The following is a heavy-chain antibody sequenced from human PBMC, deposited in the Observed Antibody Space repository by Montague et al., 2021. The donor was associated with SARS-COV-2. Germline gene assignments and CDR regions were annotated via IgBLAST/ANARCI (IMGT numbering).Heavy chain of an antibody. Sequence: SETLSLTCTVSGGSISPYHWCWIRQPPGKGLERIGNIYYTGSTNYNSSLTIQLTISVDTSENQFSLKVTSVTPADTAAYYCARVGWELQVGDYHFDYWGQGTLVTVSS. V-gene: IGHV4-59*01. CDR1: GGSISPYH. J-gene: IGHJ4*02. CDR3: ARVGWELQVGDYHFDY. CDR2: IYYTGST. D-gene: IGHD1-26*01.